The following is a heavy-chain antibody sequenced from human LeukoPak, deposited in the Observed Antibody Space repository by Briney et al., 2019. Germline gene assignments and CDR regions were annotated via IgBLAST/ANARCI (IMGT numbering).Heavy chain of an antibody. V-gene: IGHV3-7*03. D-gene: IGHD2-15*01. J-gene: IGHJ4*02. CDR3: ARAPYCIGGSCRFDY. CDR2: IKQDGSEK. CDR1: GFTSSSYW. Sequence: GGSLRLTCAVSGFTSSSYWMSWVRQAPGKGLEWVANIKQDGSEKYYVDSVKGRFTISRDNAKNSLYLQMNSLRAEDTAVYYCARAPYCIGGSCRFDYWGQGTLVTVSS.